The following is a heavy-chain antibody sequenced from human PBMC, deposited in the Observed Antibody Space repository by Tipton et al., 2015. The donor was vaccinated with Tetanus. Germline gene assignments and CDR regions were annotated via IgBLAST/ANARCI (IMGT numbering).Heavy chain of an antibody. CDR3: ARHQSGYFTPFDY. CDR1: SKYD. J-gene: IGHJ4*02. D-gene: IGHD3-3*01. V-gene: IGHV4-39*01. Sequence: SKYDMYWVRQAPGKGLEWIGSIYESGDTYYIPSLKSRVTISVDTSKNQLSLNLNSMAAADTGVYYCARHQSGYFTPFDYWGQGNLVTVSS. CDR2: IYESGDT.